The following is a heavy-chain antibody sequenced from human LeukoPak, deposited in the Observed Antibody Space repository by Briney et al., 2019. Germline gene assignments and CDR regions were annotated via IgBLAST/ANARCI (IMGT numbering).Heavy chain of an antibody. Sequence: ASVKVSCKASGYTFTGYYMHWVRQAPGQGREWMGWINPNSGGTNYAQKFQGRVTMTRDTSISTAYMELSRLRSDDTAVYYCAREGLVVVSDYFDYWGQGTLVTVSS. V-gene: IGHV1-2*02. CDR1: GYTFTGYY. CDR2: INPNSGGT. D-gene: IGHD2-15*01. CDR3: AREGLVVVSDYFDY. J-gene: IGHJ4*02.